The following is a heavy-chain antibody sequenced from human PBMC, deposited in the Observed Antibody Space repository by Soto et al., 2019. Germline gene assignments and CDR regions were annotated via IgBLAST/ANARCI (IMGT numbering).Heavy chain of an antibody. CDR1: GGTFSSYA. D-gene: IGHD2-8*01. CDR2: IIPILRTV. Sequence: QVQLVQSGAEVKKPGSSVKVSCKAFGGTFSSYAISWVRQASGQGLEWMGGIIPILRTVKYAQKFQGRVTITADESTSTAYMAVSSLRSEDTAVYYCESLIMVYAPFYQYYGTDVWGQGTTVTVSS. CDR3: ESLIMVYAPFYQYYGTDV. V-gene: IGHV1-69*12. J-gene: IGHJ6*02.